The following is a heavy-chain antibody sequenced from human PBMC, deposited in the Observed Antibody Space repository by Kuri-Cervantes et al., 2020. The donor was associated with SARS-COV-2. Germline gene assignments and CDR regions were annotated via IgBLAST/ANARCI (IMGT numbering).Heavy chain of an antibody. CDR2: ISYDSNNK. CDR1: GFAFTSYG. Sequence: GGSLRLSCAASGFAFTSYGFHWVRQAPGKGLEWVAVISYDSNNKYYADSVKGRFTISRDNPKNTLYLQMNSLRAEDTAVYYCARDINCGGNCVGRQPLDHWGQGTLITVSS. J-gene: IGHJ4*02. CDR3: ARDINCGGNCVGRQPLDH. D-gene: IGHD2-21*02. V-gene: IGHV3-30*03.